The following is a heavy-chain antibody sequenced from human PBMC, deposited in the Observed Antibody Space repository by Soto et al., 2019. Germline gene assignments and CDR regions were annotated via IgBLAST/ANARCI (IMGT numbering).Heavy chain of an antibody. D-gene: IGHD2-8*01. J-gene: IGHJ4*02. V-gene: IGHV1-18*01. CDR1: GYTFTSYG. Sequence: ASVKVSCKASGYTFTSYGISWVRQAPGQGLEWMGWISAYNGNTNYAQKLQGRVTMTTDTSTSTAYMELRSLTSDDTAVYYCARWEDNGSAAIFDYWGQGTLVTVSS. CDR3: ARWEDNGSAAIFDY. CDR2: ISAYNGNT.